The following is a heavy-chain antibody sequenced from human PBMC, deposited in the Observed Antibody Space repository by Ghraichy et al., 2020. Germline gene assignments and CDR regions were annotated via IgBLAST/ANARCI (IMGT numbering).Heavy chain of an antibody. D-gene: IGHD2-2*01. Sequence: SETLSLTCTVSGGSISSYYWSWIRQPAGKGLEWIGRIYTSGSTNYNPSLKSRVTMSVDTSTNQSSLKLSSVTAADTAVYYCASDAFSSTPWGYYYYGMDVWRQGTTVTVSS. CDR1: GGSISSYY. CDR3: ASDAFSSTPWGYYYYGMDV. V-gene: IGHV4-4*07. CDR2: IYTSGST. J-gene: IGHJ6*02.